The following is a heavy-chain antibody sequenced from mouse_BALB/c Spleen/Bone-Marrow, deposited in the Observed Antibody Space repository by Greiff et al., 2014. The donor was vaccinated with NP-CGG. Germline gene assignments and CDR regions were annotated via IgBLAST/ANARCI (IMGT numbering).Heavy chain of an antibody. J-gene: IGHJ4*01. V-gene: IGHV1-37*01. CDR3: GRWGDGYYYAMDY. Sequence: EVQLQQSGPDLVKPGASVKLSCKASGYSFTGYFLNWVRQSHGKSLEWIGRINPFNGDTFYNQKFKGKATLTVDKSSTTARMELLSLTSEDSAVYYCGRWGDGYYYAMDYWGQGTSVTVSS. CDR1: GYSFTGYF. CDR2: INPFNGDT. D-gene: IGHD2-3*01.